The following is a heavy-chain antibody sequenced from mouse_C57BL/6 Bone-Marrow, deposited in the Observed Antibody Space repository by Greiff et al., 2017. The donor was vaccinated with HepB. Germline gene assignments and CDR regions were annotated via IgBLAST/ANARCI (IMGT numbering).Heavy chain of an antibody. CDR2: IDPSDSYT. V-gene: IGHV1-50*01. CDR1: GYTFTSYW. D-gene: IGHD2-13*01. Sequence: QVQLQQPGAELVKPGASVKLSCKASGYTFTSYWMQWVKQRPGQGLEWIGEIDPSDSYTNYNQKFKGKATLTVDTSSSTAYMQLSSLTSEDSAVYYCARSPGEDYFDYWGQGTALTFSS. J-gene: IGHJ2*01. CDR3: ARSPGEDYFDY.